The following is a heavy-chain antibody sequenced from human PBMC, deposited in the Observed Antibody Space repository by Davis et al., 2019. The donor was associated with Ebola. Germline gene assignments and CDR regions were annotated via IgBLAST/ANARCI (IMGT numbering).Heavy chain of an antibody. Sequence: GESLKISCKDSGNSFTSLWIGWVRQMPGKGLEWMGIIYTGDSDTRYSPSFRGQVAISADKSIKTAFLQWSSLKASDTAMYYCASLRRTITGMDDAFDVWGQGTMVSVSS. J-gene: IGHJ3*01. V-gene: IGHV5-51*01. CDR2: IYTGDSDT. CDR3: ASLRRTITGMDDAFDV. D-gene: IGHD2-8*02. CDR1: GNSFTSLW.